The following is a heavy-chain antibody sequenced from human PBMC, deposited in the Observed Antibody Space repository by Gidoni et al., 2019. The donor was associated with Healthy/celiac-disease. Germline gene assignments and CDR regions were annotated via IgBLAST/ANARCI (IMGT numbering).Heavy chain of an antibody. J-gene: IGHJ4*02. CDR3: ASGEGIVVVPAADPEFDY. V-gene: IGHV3-30*03. D-gene: IGHD2-2*01. CDR2: ISYDGSNK. CDR1: GFTFSSYG. Sequence: QVQLVKSGGGVAQPGRSLRLSCAASGFTFSSYGMHWVRQAPGKGLEWVAVISYDGSNKYYADSVKGRFTISRDNSKNTLYLQMNSLRAEDTAVYYCASGEGIVVVPAADPEFDYWGQGTLVTVSS.